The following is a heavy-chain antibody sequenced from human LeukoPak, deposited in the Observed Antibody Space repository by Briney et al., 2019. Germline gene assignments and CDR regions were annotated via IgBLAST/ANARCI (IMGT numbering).Heavy chain of an antibody. J-gene: IGHJ4*02. Sequence: SGTLSLTCAVYGGSFSGYYWSWIRQPPGKGLEWIGEINHSGSTNYNPSLKSRVTISVDTSKNQFSLKLSSVTAADTAVYYCARAPYYDFWSGYLFFDYWGQGTLVTVSS. CDR2: INHSGST. D-gene: IGHD3-3*01. CDR1: GGSFSGYY. V-gene: IGHV4-34*01. CDR3: ARAPYYDFWSGYLFFDY.